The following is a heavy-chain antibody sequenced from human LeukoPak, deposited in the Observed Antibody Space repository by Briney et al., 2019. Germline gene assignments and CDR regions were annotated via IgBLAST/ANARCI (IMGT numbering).Heavy chain of an antibody. V-gene: IGHV3-11*04. D-gene: IGHD1-20*01. CDR3: AREGGRITGTPSDV. J-gene: IGHJ6*04. CDR2: ISTSGSAV. Sequence: GRSLRLSCAVSGFTFSDYYMSWIRQAPGKGLEWVSYISTSGSAVYYADSVKGRFSISRDNAKNSLYLQMNSLRAEDTAVYYCAREGGRITGTPSDVWGKGTTVTVSS. CDR1: GFTFSDYY.